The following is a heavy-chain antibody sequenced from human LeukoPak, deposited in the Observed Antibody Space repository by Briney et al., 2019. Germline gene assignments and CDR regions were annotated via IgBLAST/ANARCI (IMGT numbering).Heavy chain of an antibody. V-gene: IGHV5-51*01. CDR3: ARHARYRSSTSCAFDY. CDR2: IYPGDSDT. J-gene: IGHJ4*02. Sequence: GESLKISCKGSGYSFTSYWIGWVRQMPGKGLEWMGIIYPGDSDTRYSPSFQGQVTISADKSISTAYLQWSSLKASDTAMYYCARHARYRSSTSCAFDYWGQGTLVTVSS. D-gene: IGHD2-2*01. CDR1: GYSFTSYW.